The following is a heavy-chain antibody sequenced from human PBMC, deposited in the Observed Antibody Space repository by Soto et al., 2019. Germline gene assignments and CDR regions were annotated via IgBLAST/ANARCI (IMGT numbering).Heavy chain of an antibody. V-gene: IGHV2-70*04. CDR1: GFSLSTSGMR. CDR3: ARSSSHYGGNSYAFDI. CDR2: IDWDDDK. J-gene: IGHJ3*02. D-gene: IGHD4-17*01. Sequence: SGPTLVNPTQTLTLTCTFSGFSLSTSGMRVSWIRQPPGKALEWLARIDWDDDKFYSTSLKTRLTISKDTSKNQVVLTMTNMDPVDTATYYCARSSSHYGGNSYAFDIWGQGTMVTVS.